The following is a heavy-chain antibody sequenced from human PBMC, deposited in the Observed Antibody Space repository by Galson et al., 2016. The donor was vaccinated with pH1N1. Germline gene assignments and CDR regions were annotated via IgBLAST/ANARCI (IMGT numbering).Heavy chain of an antibody. CDR2: IYWNDDK. CDR3: AHSLYGDYVGWFDP. CDR1: GFSLSTSGVG. J-gene: IGHJ5*02. D-gene: IGHD4-17*01. Sequence: PALVKPPQTLTLTCTFSGFSLSTSGVGVGWIRQPPGKALEWLALIYWNDDKRYSPSLKSRLTITKDISKNQVVLTMTNMDPVDTATYYCAHSLYGDYVGWFDPWGQGTLVTVSS. V-gene: IGHV2-5*01.